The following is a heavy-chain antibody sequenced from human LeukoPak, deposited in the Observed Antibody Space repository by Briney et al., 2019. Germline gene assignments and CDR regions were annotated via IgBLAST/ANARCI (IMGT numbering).Heavy chain of an antibody. CDR1: GYTFTSYG. Sequence: ASVKVSCKASGYTFTSYGISWVRQAPGQVLEWMGWISAYNGNTNYAQKLQGRVTMTTDTSTSTVYMELRSLRSDDTAVYYCVRDISSGWFPLDYWGQGTLVTVSS. V-gene: IGHV1-18*04. CDR3: VRDISSGWFPLDY. J-gene: IGHJ4*02. D-gene: IGHD6-19*01. CDR2: ISAYNGNT.